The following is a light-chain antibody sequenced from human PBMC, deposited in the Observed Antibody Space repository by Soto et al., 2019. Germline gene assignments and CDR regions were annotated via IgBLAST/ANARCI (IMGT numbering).Light chain of an antibody. Sequence: EIVMTQSPATLSVSPGERATLSCRASQTVGGNLAWYQQKPGQAPRLLIYGASTRATGIPARFSGSGSGTDFTLTISSLEPEDFAVYYCQQRSNWPPITFGQGTRLEIK. CDR1: QTVGGN. V-gene: IGKV3-11*01. CDR2: GAS. CDR3: QQRSNWPPIT. J-gene: IGKJ5*01.